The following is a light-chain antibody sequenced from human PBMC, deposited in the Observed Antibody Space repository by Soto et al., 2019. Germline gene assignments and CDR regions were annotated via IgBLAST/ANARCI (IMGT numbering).Light chain of an antibody. CDR1: QTVGRY. CDR3: QQYGSSPSIT. V-gene: IGKV3-11*01. CDR2: DAS. Sequence: DIVLTQSPAPLSLSPGDRVTLSCRASQTVGRYLSWYQHSPGQGPRLLVYDASNRATGVPARFSGSGSETDFTLSISSLEPEDFAVYYCQQYGSSPSITFGQGTRLEI. J-gene: IGKJ5*01.